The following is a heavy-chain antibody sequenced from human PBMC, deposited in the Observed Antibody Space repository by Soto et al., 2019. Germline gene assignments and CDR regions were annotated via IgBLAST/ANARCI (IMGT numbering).Heavy chain of an antibody. CDR2: IYPSDSYT. V-gene: IGHV5-10-1*01. J-gene: IGHJ5*02. CDR1: GYSFTSYW. D-gene: IGHD6-13*01. CDR3: ARRHSSSSAFDP. Sequence: PGESLKISCKGSGYSFTSYWIGWVRQMPGKGLEWMGIIYPSDSYTNYSPSFQGHVTISADKSISTAYLQWSSLKASDTAMYYCARRHSSSSAFDPWGQGTLVTVSS.